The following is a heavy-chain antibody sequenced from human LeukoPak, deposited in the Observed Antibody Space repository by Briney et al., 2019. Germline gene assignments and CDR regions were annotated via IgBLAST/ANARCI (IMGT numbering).Heavy chain of an antibody. CDR3: ARERQQLVPY. D-gene: IGHD6-13*01. Sequence: GGSLRLSCAASGLTFSSYGMHWVRQAPGKGLEWVAFIRYDGSNKYYADSVKGRFTISRDNSKNTLYLQMNSLRAEDTAVYYCARERQQLVPYWGQGTLVTVSS. V-gene: IGHV3-30*02. CDR2: IRYDGSNK. CDR1: GLTFSSYG. J-gene: IGHJ4*02.